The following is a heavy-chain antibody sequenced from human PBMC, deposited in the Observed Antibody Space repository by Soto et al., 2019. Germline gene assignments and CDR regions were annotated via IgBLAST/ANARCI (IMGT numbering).Heavy chain of an antibody. Sequence: QITLKESGPSLVKPTQTLTLTCTFSGFSLTTTGVGVVWIRQPPGKALEWLALIYWDDDKHYSPSLRSRITVTKDTTKNQVVLTLTNVDPADTGTYSCAQVGGLEQWLYRLDHWGQGTLVTVSS. CDR2: IYWDDDK. V-gene: IGHV2-5*02. J-gene: IGHJ4*02. CDR3: AQVGGLEQWLYRLDH. D-gene: IGHD6-19*01. CDR1: GFSLTTTGVG.